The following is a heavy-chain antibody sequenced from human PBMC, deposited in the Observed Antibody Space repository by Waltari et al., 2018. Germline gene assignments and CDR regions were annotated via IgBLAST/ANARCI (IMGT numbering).Heavy chain of an antibody. D-gene: IGHD3-16*01. V-gene: IGHV3-48*04. J-gene: IGHJ3*02. CDR2: ISSSSSTI. CDR3: ARIEVGAFDI. Sequence: EVQLVEYGGGLVQPGGSLRLSCAASGFTFSSYSMNWVRQAPGKGLEWVSYISSSSSTIYYADSVKGRFTISRDNAKNSLYLQMNSLRAEDTAVYYCARIEVGAFDIWGQGTMVTVSS. CDR1: GFTFSSYS.